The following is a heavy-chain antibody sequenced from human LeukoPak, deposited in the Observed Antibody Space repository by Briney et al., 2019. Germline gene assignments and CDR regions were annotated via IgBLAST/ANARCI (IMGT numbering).Heavy chain of an antibody. V-gene: IGHV3-23*01. CDR1: GFTFSNAW. D-gene: IGHD3-3*01. CDR2: ISGSGGST. Sequence: GGSLRLSCAASGFTFSNAWMSWVRQAPGKGLEWVSAISGSGGSTYYADSVKGRFTISRDNSKNTLYLQMNSLRAEDTAVYYCAKTYYDFWSGYPHWFDPWGQGTLVTVSS. J-gene: IGHJ5*02. CDR3: AKTYYDFWSGYPHWFDP.